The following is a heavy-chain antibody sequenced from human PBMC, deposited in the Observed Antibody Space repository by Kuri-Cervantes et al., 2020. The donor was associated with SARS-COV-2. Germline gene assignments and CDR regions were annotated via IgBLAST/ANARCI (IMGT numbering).Heavy chain of an antibody. Sequence: GESLKISCAASGFTFSSYAMHWVRQAPGKGLEWVAVISYDGSNKYYADSVKGRFTISRDNSKNTLYLQMNSLRAEDTAVYYCARGRAYGSGSYYSYWGQGTLVTVSS. D-gene: IGHD3-10*01. V-gene: IGHV3-30-3*01. CDR1: GFTFSSYA. J-gene: IGHJ4*02. CDR2: ISYDGSNK. CDR3: ARGRAYGSGSYYSY.